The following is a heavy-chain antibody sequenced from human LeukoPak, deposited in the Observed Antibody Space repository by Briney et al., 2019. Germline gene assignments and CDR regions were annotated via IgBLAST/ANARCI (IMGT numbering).Heavy chain of an antibody. Sequence: ASVKVSCKSSGYMFTSYDINWVRQAPGQGLEWMGWIGASNRNTNYAQKFQGRVTMTTDTSTSTAYMELRSLTSDDTAVYHCARGDVYFDSWGQGTLVTVSS. D-gene: IGHD5-24*01. CDR3: ARGDVYFDS. CDR2: IGASNRNT. J-gene: IGHJ4*02. V-gene: IGHV1-18*01. CDR1: GYMFTSYD.